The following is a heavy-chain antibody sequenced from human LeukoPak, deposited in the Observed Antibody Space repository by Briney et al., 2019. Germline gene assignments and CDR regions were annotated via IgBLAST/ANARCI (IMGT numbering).Heavy chain of an antibody. CDR2: IYYSGST. V-gene: IGHV4-31*03. CDR3: ARSYYDFWSGYLFDP. CDR1: GGSISSGGYY. D-gene: IGHD3-3*01. Sequence: SQTLSLTCTVSGGSISSGGYYWSWIRQHPGKGLEWIGYIYYSGSTNYNPSLKSRVTISVDTSKNQFSLKLSSVTAADTAVYYCARSYYDFWSGYLFDPWGQGTLVTVSS. J-gene: IGHJ5*02.